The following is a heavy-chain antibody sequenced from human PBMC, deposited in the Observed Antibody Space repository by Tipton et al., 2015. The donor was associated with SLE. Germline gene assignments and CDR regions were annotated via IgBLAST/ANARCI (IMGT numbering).Heavy chain of an antibody. Sequence: TLSLTCTVSGGSISSSNYYWTWIRQPPGKGLEWIGYIYYSGSTNYNPSLKSRVTISVHTSKNQFSLKLNSVTAADTAVYYCARRRAYDSSGYSSWYFDLWGRGTLVTVSS. V-gene: IGHV4-61*05. D-gene: IGHD3-22*01. CDR1: GGSISSSNYY. J-gene: IGHJ2*01. CDR3: ARRRAYDSSGYSSWYFDL. CDR2: IYYSGST.